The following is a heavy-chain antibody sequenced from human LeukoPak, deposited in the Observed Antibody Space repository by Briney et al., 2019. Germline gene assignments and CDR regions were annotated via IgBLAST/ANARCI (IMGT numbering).Heavy chain of an antibody. J-gene: IGHJ4*02. CDR3: ARGAAPYYFDY. D-gene: IGHD1-26*01. V-gene: IGHV3-74*01. CDR1: GSTFSDYW. CDR2: IESDGSST. Sequence: TGGSLRLSCAASGSTFSDYWMHWVRQGPGKGLEWVSRIESDGSSTSYADSVKGRFTISRDNAKNSLYLQLNSLRAEDTALYYCARGAAPYYFDYWGQGTLVTVSS.